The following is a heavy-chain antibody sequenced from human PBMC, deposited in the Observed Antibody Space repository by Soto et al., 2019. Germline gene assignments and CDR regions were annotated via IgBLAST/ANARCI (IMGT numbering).Heavy chain of an antibody. D-gene: IGHD5-18*01. V-gene: IGHV1-18*01. CDR1: GYTLTSYG. CDR3: ASRKYSYGQRRDYYYGMDV. Sequence: ASVKVSCKASGYTLTSYGISWVRQAPGQGLEWMGWISTYNGQTKYAQKLQGRVTMTADESTSTAYMELSSLRSEDTAVYYCASRKYSYGQRRDYYYGMDVWGQGTTVTVSS. J-gene: IGHJ6*02. CDR2: ISTYNGQT.